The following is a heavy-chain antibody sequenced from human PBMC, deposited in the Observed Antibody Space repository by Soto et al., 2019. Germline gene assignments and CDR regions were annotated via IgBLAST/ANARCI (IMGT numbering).Heavy chain of an antibody. CDR1: GFTFSSYS. CDR3: ARPPYYYDSSGYLCY. CDR2: ISSSSSYI. V-gene: IGHV3-21*01. D-gene: IGHD3-22*01. Sequence: EVQLVESGGGLVKPGGSLRLSCAASGFTFSSYSMNWVRQAPGKGLEWVSSISSSSSYIYYADSVKGRFTISRDNAKNSLYLQMNSLRAEDTAVYYCARPPYYYDSSGYLCYWGQGTLVTVSS. J-gene: IGHJ4*02.